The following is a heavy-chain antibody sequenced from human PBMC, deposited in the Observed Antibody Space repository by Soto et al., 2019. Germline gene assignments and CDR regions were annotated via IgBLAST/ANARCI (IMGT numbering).Heavy chain of an antibody. CDR2: IIPTFGTV. D-gene: IGHD3-10*01. CDR3: AREAGDYGHPYFDY. J-gene: IGHJ4*02. CDR1: GDTFSSYA. V-gene: IGHV1-69*01. Sequence: QLVQSGPEVKKPGSSVKVSCKSVGDTFSSYAVSWVRQAPGQGLEWMGGIIPTFGTVNYVQKFQGRATITADESTRLSYMELSSLKSEDTAVYYCAREAGDYGHPYFDYCGQGTLISVSS.